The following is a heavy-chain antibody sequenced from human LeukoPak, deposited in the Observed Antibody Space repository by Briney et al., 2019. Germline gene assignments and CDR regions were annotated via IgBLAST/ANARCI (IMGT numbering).Heavy chain of an antibody. CDR1: GYTFTGYY. CDR2: INPNSGGT. Sequence: ASVKVSCKASGYTFTGYYMHWVRQAPGQGLEWMGWINPNSGGTNYAQKLQGRVTMTTDTSTSTAYMELRSLRSDDTAVYYCARVQAAREYYFDYWGQGTLVTVSS. D-gene: IGHD6-6*01. J-gene: IGHJ4*02. V-gene: IGHV1-2*02. CDR3: ARVQAAREYYFDY.